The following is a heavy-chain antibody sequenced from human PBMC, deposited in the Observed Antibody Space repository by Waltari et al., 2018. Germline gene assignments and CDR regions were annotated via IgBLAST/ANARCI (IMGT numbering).Heavy chain of an antibody. V-gene: IGHV3-48*03. D-gene: IGHD3-16*01. J-gene: IGHJ4*02. Sequence: EVQLVESGGGLVQPGGSLRLSCAASGFTFSSYELTWVRQAPGKGLEWVSYISSSGSTIYYADSVKGRFTISRDNAKNSLYLQMNSLRAEDTAVYYCARDHVGGFDYWGQGTLVTVSS. CDR2: ISSSGSTI. CDR3: ARDHVGGFDY. CDR1: GFTFSSYE.